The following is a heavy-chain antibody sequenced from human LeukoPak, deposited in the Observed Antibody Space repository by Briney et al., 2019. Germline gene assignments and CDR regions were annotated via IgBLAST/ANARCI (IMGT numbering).Heavy chain of an antibody. Sequence: GGSLRLSCAASGFTFSSYSMNWVRQAPGKGLEWVSYISSSSSTIYYADSVKGRFTISRDNAKNSLYLQMNSLRAEDTAVYYCARDGAPYSYGYPTDYRGQGTLVTVSS. V-gene: IGHV3-48*01. CDR2: ISSSSSTI. J-gene: IGHJ4*02. CDR1: GFTFSSYS. CDR3: ARDGAPYSYGYPTDY. D-gene: IGHD5-18*01.